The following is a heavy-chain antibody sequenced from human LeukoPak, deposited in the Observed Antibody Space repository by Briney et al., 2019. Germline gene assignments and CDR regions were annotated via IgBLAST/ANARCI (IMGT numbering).Heavy chain of an antibody. CDR3: AREKSGYYGSGSYYNYYYMDV. D-gene: IGHD3-10*01. V-gene: IGHV3-48*03. CDR1: GFTFSSYE. J-gene: IGHJ6*03. Sequence: AGGSLRLSCAASGFTFSSYEMNWVRQAPGKGLEWVSYISSSGSTIYYADSVKGRFTISRDNAKNSLYLQMNSLRAEDTAVYYCAREKSGYYGSGSYYNYYYMDVWGKGTTVTISS. CDR2: ISSSGSTI.